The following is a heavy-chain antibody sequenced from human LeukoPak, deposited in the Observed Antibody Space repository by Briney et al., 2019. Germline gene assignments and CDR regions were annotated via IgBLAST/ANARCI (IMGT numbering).Heavy chain of an antibody. CDR2: FDPEDGET. D-gene: IGHD3-16*02. Sequence: ASVKVSCKVSGYTLTELSMHWVRQAPGKGLEWMGGFDPEDGETIYAQKFQGRVTMTEDTSTDTAYMELSSLRSEDTAVYYCATHHPRFWGSYRYLWFDYWGQGTLVTVSS. CDR1: GYTLTELS. V-gene: IGHV1-24*01. CDR3: ATHHPRFWGSYRYLWFDY. J-gene: IGHJ4*02.